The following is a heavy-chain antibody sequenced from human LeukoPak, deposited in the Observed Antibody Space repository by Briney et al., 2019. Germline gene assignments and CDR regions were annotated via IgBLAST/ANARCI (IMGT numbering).Heavy chain of an antibody. J-gene: IGHJ4*02. Sequence: SETLSLTCSVSGASISTSSHYWGWIRQPPGKALEWIGTFYYTGSTFYNPSLKSRVTISEDTSENQFSLKLTSVTAADTAVYYCARELRGRWDQPHFDYWGQGTLVTVSS. CDR2: FYYTGST. CDR3: ARELRGRWDQPHFDY. D-gene: IGHD1-26*01. V-gene: IGHV4-39*07. CDR1: GASISTSSHY.